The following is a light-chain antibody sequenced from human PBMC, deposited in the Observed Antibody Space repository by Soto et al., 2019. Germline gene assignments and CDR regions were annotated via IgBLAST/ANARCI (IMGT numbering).Light chain of an antibody. CDR1: QTISNW. CDR3: QQYKSYSPRT. V-gene: IGKV1-5*01. J-gene: IGKJ1*01. Sequence: DVQMTQSPSTLSASVGDRVSITCRASQTISNWLAWYQQRPGKAPQLLISDASRLESGVPSRFSGSGYGTEFTLTISSLQPDDSATYYCQQYKSYSPRTFGHRTKVDIK. CDR2: DAS.